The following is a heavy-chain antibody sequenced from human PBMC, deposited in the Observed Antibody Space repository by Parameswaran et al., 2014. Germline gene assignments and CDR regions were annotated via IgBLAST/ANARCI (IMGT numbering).Heavy chain of an antibody. D-gene: IGHD3-10*01. V-gene: IGHV4-59*01. CDR3: ARAFPGFGELGFLNYGMDV. CDR1: AISSA. CDR2: IYYSGST. J-gene: IGHJ6*02. Sequence: AISSARWIRQPPGKGLEWIGYIYYSGSTNYNPSLKSRVTISVDTSKNQFSLKLGSVTAADTAVYYCARAFPGFGELGFLNYGMDVWGQGTTVTVSS.